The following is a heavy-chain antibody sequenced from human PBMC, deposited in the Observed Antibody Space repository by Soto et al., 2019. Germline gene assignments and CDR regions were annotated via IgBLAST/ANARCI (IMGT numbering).Heavy chain of an antibody. D-gene: IGHD6-13*01. J-gene: IGHJ5*02. V-gene: IGHV4-34*01. CDR3: ARGESSSSVNGWFDP. CDR1: GGSFSCYY. CDR2: INHSGST. Sequence: SETLSLTCAVYGGSFSCYYWSWIRQPPGKGLEWIGEINHSGSTNYNPSLKSRVTISVDTSKNQFSLKLSSVTAADTAVYYCARGESSSSVNGWFDPWGQGTLVTVSS.